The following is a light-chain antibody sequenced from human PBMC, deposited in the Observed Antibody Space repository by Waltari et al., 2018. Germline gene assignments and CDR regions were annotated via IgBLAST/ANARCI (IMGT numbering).Light chain of an antibody. Sequence: SYVLTQPPSVSVAPGKTAEIIWGGNNIESKSVHGYQQKPGHAPVLITYYDGDRPPGTPERFSGANSGNTATLTINRGEAGDEADYYCQVGVSSADHGVFGGGTQLTVL. CDR2: YDG. CDR3: QVGVSSADHGV. V-gene: IGLV3-21*04. J-gene: IGLJ7*01. CDR1: NIESKS.